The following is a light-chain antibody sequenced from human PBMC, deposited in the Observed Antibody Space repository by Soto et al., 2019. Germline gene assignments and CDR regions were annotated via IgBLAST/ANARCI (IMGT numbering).Light chain of an antibody. CDR2: LGS. Sequence: DIVLTQSPLSLPVTPGEPASISCRSSQSLLHLNGNNYLDWYLQKPGQSPQLLIYLGSNRASGVPSTFSGGGSGTDFTLTISSLQPEDFATYYCQQSYSSITFGQGTRLEIK. CDR3: QQSYSSIT. J-gene: IGKJ5*01. V-gene: IGKV2-28*01. CDR1: QSLLHLNGNNY.